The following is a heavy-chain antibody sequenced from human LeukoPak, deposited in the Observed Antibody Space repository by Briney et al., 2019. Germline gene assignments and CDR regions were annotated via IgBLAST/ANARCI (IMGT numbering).Heavy chain of an antibody. Sequence: GGSLRLSCAASGFTFSSYAMHWVRQAPGKGLEYILAISSNGGSTYYANSVKGRFTISRDNSKNTLYLQMGSLRAEDTAIYYCARDWKTNSFDYWGQGTLVTVSS. J-gene: IGHJ4*02. D-gene: IGHD1-1*01. V-gene: IGHV3-64*01. CDR3: ARDWKTNSFDY. CDR1: GFTFSSYA. CDR2: ISSNGGST.